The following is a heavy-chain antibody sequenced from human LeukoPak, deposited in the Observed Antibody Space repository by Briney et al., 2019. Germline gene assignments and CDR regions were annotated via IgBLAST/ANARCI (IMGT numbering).Heavy chain of an antibody. Sequence: ASVKVSCKASGYTFTGYYMHWVRQAPGQGLEWMGWINPNSGGTNYTQKFQGRVTMTRDTSISTAYMELSRLRSDDTAVYYCARVWPSTIPDGFYCGGDCYTDYWGQGTLVTVSS. V-gene: IGHV1-2*02. CDR1: GYTFTGYY. J-gene: IGHJ4*02. D-gene: IGHD2-21*01. CDR3: ARVWPSTIPDGFYCGGDCYTDY. CDR2: INPNSGGT.